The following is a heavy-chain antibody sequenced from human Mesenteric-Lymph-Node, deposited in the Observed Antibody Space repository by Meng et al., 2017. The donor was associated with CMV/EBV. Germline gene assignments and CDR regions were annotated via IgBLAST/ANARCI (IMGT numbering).Heavy chain of an antibody. Sequence: GESLKISCAASGFTFSSYGMHWVRQAPGKGLEWVAFIRYDGSNKYYADSVKGRFTISRDNSKTTLYLQNNSLRAEDTVVYYCTKDRVGTGTAPFYFDYWGQGTLVTVSS. CDR2: IRYDGSNK. CDR3: TKDRVGTGTAPFYFDY. V-gene: IGHV3-30*02. D-gene: IGHD1-1*01. CDR1: GFTFSSYG. J-gene: IGHJ4*02.